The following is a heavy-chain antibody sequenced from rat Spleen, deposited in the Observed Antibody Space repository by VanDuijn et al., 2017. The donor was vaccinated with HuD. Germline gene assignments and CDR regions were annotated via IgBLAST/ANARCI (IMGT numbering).Heavy chain of an antibody. V-gene: IGHV5-31*01. CDR3: TREWRGFFDY. D-gene: IGHD4-4*01. Sequence: EVQLVESGGGLVQPGRSLKLSCVASGFTFNNYWMTWIRQAPGKGLEWVATISYDGRNPYYRDSVKGRFTISRDNGKSTLYLQMDSLRSEDTATYYCTREWRGFFDYWGQGVMVTVSS. CDR2: ISYDGRNP. CDR1: GFTFNNYW. J-gene: IGHJ2*01.